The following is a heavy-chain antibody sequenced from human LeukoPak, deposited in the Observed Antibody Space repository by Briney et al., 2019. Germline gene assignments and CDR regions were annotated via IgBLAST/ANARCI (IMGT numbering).Heavy chain of an antibody. CDR2: IYRSGDT. D-gene: IGHD2-15*01. J-gene: IGHJ5*02. Sequence: GVSLRLSCAASGFTVSTNYMSWVRQAPGKGPEWISIIYRSGDTYYADSVKGRFTISRDNSKNTLYLQMNRLRAEDTAMYYCARDKRYCSSGRCWGVQFGPWGQGTLVTVSS. V-gene: IGHV3-66*01. CDR1: GFTVSTNY. CDR3: ARDKRYCSSGRCWGVQFGP.